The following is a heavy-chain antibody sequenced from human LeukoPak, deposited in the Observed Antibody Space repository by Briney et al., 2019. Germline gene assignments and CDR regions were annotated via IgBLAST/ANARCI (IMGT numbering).Heavy chain of an antibody. Sequence: SETLSLTCTVSGGSISSYYWSWIRQPPGKGLEWIGYIYYSGSTNYNPSLKSRVTISVDTSKNQFSLKLSSVTAADTAVYYCARVRSNSYGAFDHWGQGTLVTVSS. J-gene: IGHJ4*02. D-gene: IGHD5-18*01. V-gene: IGHV4-59*01. CDR2: IYYSGST. CDR1: GGSISSYY. CDR3: ARVRSNSYGAFDH.